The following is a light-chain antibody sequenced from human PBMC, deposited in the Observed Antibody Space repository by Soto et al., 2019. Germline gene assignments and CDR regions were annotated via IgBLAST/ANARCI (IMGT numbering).Light chain of an antibody. J-gene: IGLJ2*01. Sequence: QAVVTQSSSASASLGSSVKLTCTLSSGHTSYIIAWHQQQPGKAPRYLMKLEGSGSYNKGSGVPDRFSGSSSGADRYLTISNLKSEDEADYYCETWDNNSVLFGGGTKLTVL. CDR2: LEGSGSY. CDR1: SGHTSYI. V-gene: IGLV4-60*03. CDR3: ETWDNNSVL.